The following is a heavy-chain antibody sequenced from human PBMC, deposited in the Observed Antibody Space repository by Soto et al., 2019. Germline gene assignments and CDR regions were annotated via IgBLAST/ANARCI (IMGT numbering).Heavy chain of an antibody. D-gene: IGHD3-10*01. CDR3: ARGVGSGSYYNQYNWFDP. Sequence: GASVKVSCKASGYTFTNYGIIWVRQAPGQGLEWMGWISAYNGNTKYAQKLQGRVTMTTDTSTSTAYMELRSLRSDDTAVYYCARGVGSGSYYNQYNWFDPWGQGTLVTVSS. CDR1: GYTFTNYG. CDR2: ISAYNGNT. J-gene: IGHJ5*02. V-gene: IGHV1-18*01.